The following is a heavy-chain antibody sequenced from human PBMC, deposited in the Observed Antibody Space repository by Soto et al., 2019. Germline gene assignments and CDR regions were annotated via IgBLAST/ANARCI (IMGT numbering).Heavy chain of an antibody. Sequence: QVQLVQSGAEVKRPGVSVKVSSKAPGYTFASYDINWVRQATGQGLEWMGWMNPNSGNTGYAQKFQGRVTMTRNTSISTAYMELSSLRSEDTAVYYCARTLYGDNVDYWGQGTLVTVSS. V-gene: IGHV1-8*01. CDR2: MNPNSGNT. D-gene: IGHD4-17*01. J-gene: IGHJ4*02. CDR1: GYTFASYD. CDR3: ARTLYGDNVDY.